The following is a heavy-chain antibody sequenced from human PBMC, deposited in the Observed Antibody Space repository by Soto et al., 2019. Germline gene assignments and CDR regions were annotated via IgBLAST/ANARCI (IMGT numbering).Heavy chain of an antibody. Sequence: HPGGSLRLSCAASGFTFDDYTMHWVRQAPGKGLEWVSLISWDGGSTYYADSVKGRFTISRDNSKNSLYLQMNSLRTEDTALYYCAKLYSSGWSSDYWGQGTLVTVSS. D-gene: IGHD6-19*01. V-gene: IGHV3-43*01. J-gene: IGHJ4*02. CDR1: GFTFDDYT. CDR2: ISWDGGST. CDR3: AKLYSSGWSSDY.